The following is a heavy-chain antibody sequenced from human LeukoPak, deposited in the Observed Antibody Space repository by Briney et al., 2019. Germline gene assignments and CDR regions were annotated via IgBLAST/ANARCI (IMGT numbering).Heavy chain of an antibody. V-gene: IGHV3-21*01. CDR2: ITSSSTYT. CDR1: GFTFSTYN. J-gene: IGHJ4*02. Sequence: GGSLRLSCAASGFTFSTYNMNWVRQAPGKALEWVSSITSSSTYTYYADSVKGRYTISRDNAKNTLFLQMSSLRAEDTAVYFCAREILAPGKTHDYWGQGTLVTVSS. CDR3: AREILAPGKTHDY.